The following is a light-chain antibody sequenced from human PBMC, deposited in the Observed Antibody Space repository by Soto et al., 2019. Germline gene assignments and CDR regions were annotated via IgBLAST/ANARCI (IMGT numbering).Light chain of an antibody. CDR3: QQYGSSRRT. CDR1: QSVSSSS. V-gene: IGKV3-20*01. J-gene: IGKJ1*01. Sequence: ESVLTQSPRTLSLSPGERATLSCRASQSVSSSSLSWYQQKPGQAPRLLIYGASSRATGIPDRFSGSGSGTDFTLTITRLDTEDFAVYYCQQYGSSRRTFGQGTKVEIK. CDR2: GAS.